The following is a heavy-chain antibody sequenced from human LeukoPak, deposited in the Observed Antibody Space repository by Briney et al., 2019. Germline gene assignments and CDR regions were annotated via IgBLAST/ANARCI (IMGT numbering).Heavy chain of an antibody. CDR3: ARAHLSSSSTDYMDV. J-gene: IGHJ6*03. CDR1: GFTLSSHA. Sequence: LPGGSLRLSCAASGFTLSSHAIHWVRQAPGKGLEWVALISYDGNIKYYADSVKGRFTISRDSSKNTLSLQVNSLRPEDTAVYYCARAHLSSSSTDYMDVWGKGTTVTVSS. V-gene: IGHV3-30*04. D-gene: IGHD6-6*01. CDR2: ISYDGNIK.